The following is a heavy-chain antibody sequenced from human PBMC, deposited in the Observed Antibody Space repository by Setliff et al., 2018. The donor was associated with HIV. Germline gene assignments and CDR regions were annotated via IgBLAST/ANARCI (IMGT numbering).Heavy chain of an antibody. Sequence: PSETLSLTCTVSGGTISSGSYFWSWIRQPAGKGLEWIGHIYTSGSTHYNPSLKSRVTTSVDTSKNHFSMRLSSVTAADTSVYYCARRERHYDILTGRVSDGFDIWGQGTMVTVSS. CDR1: GGTISSGSYF. CDR3: ARRERHYDILTGRVSDGFDI. V-gene: IGHV4-61*09. D-gene: IGHD3-9*01. CDR2: IYTSGST. J-gene: IGHJ3*02.